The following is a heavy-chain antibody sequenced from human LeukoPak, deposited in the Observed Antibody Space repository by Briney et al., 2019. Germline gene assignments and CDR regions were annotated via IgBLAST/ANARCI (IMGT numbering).Heavy chain of an antibody. CDR1: GFTFSSYA. J-gene: IGHJ6*03. CDR3: AKDLGQLGRNYYYYYMDV. V-gene: IGHV3-23*01. CDR2: ISGSGGST. D-gene: IGHD6-6*01. Sequence: GGSLRLSCAASGFTFSSYAMSWVRQAPGKGLEWVSAISGSGGSTYYADSVKGRFTISRDNSKNTLYLQMNSLRAEDTAVYYCAKDLGQLGRNYYYYYMDVWGKGTTVTVSS.